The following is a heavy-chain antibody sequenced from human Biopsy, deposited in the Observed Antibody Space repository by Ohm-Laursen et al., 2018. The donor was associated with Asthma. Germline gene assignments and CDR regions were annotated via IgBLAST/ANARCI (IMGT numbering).Heavy chain of an antibody. J-gene: IGHJ6*02. CDR3: AKARCYYFYCDMEV. CDR1: GDIFSVFG. CDR2: ISPIFGSI. Sequence: SSVKVSCKASGDIFSVFGVNWVRQAPGQGLEWMGGISPIFGSIKYAQKFQDRVTISADVFRNTVHLELSSLRSEDTAVLYCAKARCYYFYCDMEVWGQGTTVTASS. V-gene: IGHV1-69*01. D-gene: IGHD3-3*01.